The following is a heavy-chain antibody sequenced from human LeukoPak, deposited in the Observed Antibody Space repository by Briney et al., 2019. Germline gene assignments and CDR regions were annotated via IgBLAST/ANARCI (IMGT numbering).Heavy chain of an antibody. CDR3: AREVVVPAANYYYYYGMDV. CDR1: GYTFTGYY. J-gene: IGHJ6*02. CDR2: INPNSGGT. Sequence: ASVKVSCKASGYTFTGYYMHWVRQAPGQGLEWMGWINPNSGGTNYAQKFQGRVTMTRDTSISTAYMELSRLRSEDTAVYYCAREVVVPAANYYYYYGMDVWGQGTTVTVSS. V-gene: IGHV1-2*02. D-gene: IGHD2-2*01.